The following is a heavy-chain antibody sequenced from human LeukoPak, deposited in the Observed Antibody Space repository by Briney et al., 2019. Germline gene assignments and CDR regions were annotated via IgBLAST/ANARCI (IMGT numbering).Heavy chain of an antibody. D-gene: IGHD5-12*01. CDR1: AASISSYY. Sequence: PSQTLSLTCTVSAASISSYYWGWIRQPAGKGLEWMGRSYSGGSSDYEPSLKSRVTMSVDTSKNQFSLKLSSVTAADTAVYYCARVYSGYDLPGSLANYYFDYWGQGTLVTVSS. V-gene: IGHV4-4*07. J-gene: IGHJ4*02. CDR3: ARVYSGYDLPGSLANYYFDY. CDR2: SYSGGSS.